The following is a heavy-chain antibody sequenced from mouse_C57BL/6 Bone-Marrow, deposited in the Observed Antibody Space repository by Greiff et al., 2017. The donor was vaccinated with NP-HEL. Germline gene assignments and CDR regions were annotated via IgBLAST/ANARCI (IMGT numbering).Heavy chain of an antibody. Sequence: VHVKQSGAELVRPGASVKLSCTASGFNIKDDYMHWVKQRPEQGLEWIGWIDPENGDTEYASKFQGKATITADTSSNTAYLQLSSLTSEDTAVYYCTTGDYGSSLAWFAYWGQGTLVTVSA. D-gene: IGHD1-1*01. CDR1: GFNIKDDY. J-gene: IGHJ3*01. CDR3: TTGDYGSSLAWFAY. V-gene: IGHV14-4*01. CDR2: IDPENGDT.